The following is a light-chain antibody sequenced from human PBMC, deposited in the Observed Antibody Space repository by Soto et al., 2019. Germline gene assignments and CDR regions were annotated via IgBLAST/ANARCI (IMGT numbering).Light chain of an antibody. CDR2: GVN. V-gene: IGLV2-11*01. CDR3: CSDAGSYTWV. CDR1: SSDLYGYNY. Sequence: QSVLTQPRSVSGSPGQSVTISCTGSSSDLYGYNYISWFQQHPGKAPKLMIYGVNKRPSGVPDRFSGSKSGNTASLTISGLQAEDEANYYCCSDAGSYTWVFGGGTKVTVL. J-gene: IGLJ2*01.